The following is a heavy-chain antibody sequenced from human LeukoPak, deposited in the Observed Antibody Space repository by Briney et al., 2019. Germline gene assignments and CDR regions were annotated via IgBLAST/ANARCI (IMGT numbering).Heavy chain of an antibody. CDR1: GYTFTCYY. J-gene: IGHJ4*02. CDR3: ARGGQWLHHFDY. CDR2: ISPNSGGT. Sequence: ASVKVSCKASGYTFTCYYMHWVRQAPGQGLEWMGWISPNSGGTNYAQKFQGRVTMTRYTSISTAYMELSRLRSDDTAVYYCARGGQWLHHFDYWGQGTLVTVSS. V-gene: IGHV1-2*02. D-gene: IGHD6-19*01.